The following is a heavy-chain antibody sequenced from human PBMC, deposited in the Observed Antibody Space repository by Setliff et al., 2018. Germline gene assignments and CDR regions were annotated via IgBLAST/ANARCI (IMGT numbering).Heavy chain of an antibody. D-gene: IGHD3-10*01. CDR3: ARGPKFDGEAFDI. Sequence: GASVKVSCKVSGYTFTDFYIHWVQQAPGKGLEWMGLIDPEDDETMYAEKFQGRISITADTSTDTAYMELSSLRSEDTAMYYCARGPKFDGEAFDIWGQGTMVTVSS. CDR2: IDPEDDET. J-gene: IGHJ3*02. CDR1: GYTFTDFY. V-gene: IGHV1-69-2*01.